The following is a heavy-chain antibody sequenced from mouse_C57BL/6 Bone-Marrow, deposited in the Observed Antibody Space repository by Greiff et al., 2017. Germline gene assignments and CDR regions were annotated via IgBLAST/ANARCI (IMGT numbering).Heavy chain of an antibody. CDR1: GYTFTDYE. CDR2: IDPETGGT. V-gene: IGHV1-15*01. J-gene: IGHJ4*01. CDR3: TRLDYSNLYYYAMDY. Sequence: VKLMESGAELVRPGASVTLSCKASGYTFTDYEMHWVKQTPVHGLEWIGAIDPETGGTAYNQKFKGKAILTADKSSSTAYMELRSLTSEDSAVYYCTRLDYSNLYYYAMDYWGQGTSVTVSS. D-gene: IGHD2-5*01.